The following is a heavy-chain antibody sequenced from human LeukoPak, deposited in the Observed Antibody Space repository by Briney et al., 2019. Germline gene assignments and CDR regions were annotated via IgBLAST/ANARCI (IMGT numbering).Heavy chain of an antibody. D-gene: IGHD3-9*01. CDR2: ISAYNGNT. CDR1: GYTFTSYG. J-gene: IGHJ4*02. Sequence: ASVKVSCKASGYTFTSYGISWVRQAPGQGLEWMGWISAYNGNTNYAQKLQGRVTMTTDTSTSTAYMELRSLRSDDTAVYYCARHGTRYFDWLLFAFDYWGQGTLVTVSS. CDR3: ARHGTRYFDWLLFAFDY. V-gene: IGHV1-18*01.